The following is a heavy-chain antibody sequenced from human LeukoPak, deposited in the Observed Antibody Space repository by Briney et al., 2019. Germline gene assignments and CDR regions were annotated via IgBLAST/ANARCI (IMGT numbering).Heavy chain of an antibody. J-gene: IGHJ5*02. CDR1: GGSVSDYY. CDR3: ARGSNWNYNWFDP. D-gene: IGHD1-7*01. CDR2: IYYSGST. V-gene: IGHV4-59*02. Sequence: PSETLSLTCTVSGGSVSDYYWSWIRQPPGKGLEWIGYIYYSGSTNYNPSLKSRVTISVDTSKNQFSLKLSSVTAADTAVYYCARGSNWNYNWFDPWGQGTLVTVSS.